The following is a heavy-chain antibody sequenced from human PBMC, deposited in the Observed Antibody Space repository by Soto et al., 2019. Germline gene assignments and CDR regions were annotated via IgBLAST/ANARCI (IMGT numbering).Heavy chain of an antibody. D-gene: IGHD2-8*01. CDR2: TYYRSKWYN. V-gene: IGHV6-1*01. J-gene: IGHJ3*02. CDR3: ARSSEDIVLMVYAILVAFDI. CDR1: GDSVSSNSAA. Sequence: SQTLSLTCAISGDSVSSNSAAWNWIRQSPSRGLEWPGRTYYRSKWYNDYAVSVKSRITINPDTSKNQFSLQLNSVTPEDTAVYYCARSSEDIVLMVYAILVAFDIWGQGTMVTVSS.